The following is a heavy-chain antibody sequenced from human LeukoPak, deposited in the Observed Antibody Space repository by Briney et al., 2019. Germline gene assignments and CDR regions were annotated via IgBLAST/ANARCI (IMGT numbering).Heavy chain of an antibody. CDR1: AGSLSNYY. D-gene: IGHD3-9*01. V-gene: IGHV4-59*12. J-gene: IGHJ4*02. Sequence: SQTLSLTCNVFAGSLSNYYWGWIRQPPGKGLQWIGYVHYSGNTNNNPSLKSRVTISVDTSKNQFSLNLRSVTAADTAVYYCARSTGYYRTFPFDYWGQGILVTVSS. CDR2: VHYSGNT. CDR3: ARSTGYYRTFPFDY.